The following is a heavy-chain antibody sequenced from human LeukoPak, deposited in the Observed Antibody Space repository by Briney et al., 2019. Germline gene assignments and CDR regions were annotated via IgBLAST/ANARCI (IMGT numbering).Heavy chain of an antibody. V-gene: IGHV1-2*06. CDR1: GYTFTSYY. J-gene: IGHJ4*02. CDR3: ARDPTLRYYFDY. CDR2: INPNSGGT. Sequence: ASVKVSCKASGYTFTSYYMHWVRQAPGQGLEWMGRINPNSGGTNYAQKFQGRVTMTRDTSISTAYMELSRLRSDDTAVYYCARDPTLRYYFDYWGQGTLVTVSS. D-gene: IGHD3-10*01.